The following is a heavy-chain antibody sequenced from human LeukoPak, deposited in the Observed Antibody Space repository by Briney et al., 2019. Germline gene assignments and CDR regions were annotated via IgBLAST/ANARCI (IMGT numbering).Heavy chain of an antibody. CDR2: IYYSGTT. J-gene: IGHJ6*03. CDR3: ARQSSDYYYYYIDV. CDR1: GGSISSSHYY. V-gene: IGHV4-39*01. Sequence: KASETLSLTCTVSGGSISSSHYYWGWLRQPPGKGLEWIGSIYYSGTTYYNPSLESRVTISDDTSKSRFSLMLTSLTAADTAVYYCARQSSDYYYYYIDVWGEGTTVIVSS.